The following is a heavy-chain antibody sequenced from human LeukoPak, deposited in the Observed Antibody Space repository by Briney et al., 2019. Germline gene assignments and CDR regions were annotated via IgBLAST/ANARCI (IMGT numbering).Heavy chain of an antibody. CDR1: GFTFSNYD. J-gene: IGHJ4*02. CDR3: ARADLRGYSLDY. D-gene: IGHD5-18*01. V-gene: IGHV3-13*01. CDR2: IASAGDT. Sequence: GGSLRLSCSASGFTFSNYDMHWVRQVTGRGLEWVSTIASAGDTYCPGSVKGRFTISRENAKNSLYLQMNSLRAGDTAVYYCARADLRGYSLDYWGQGTLVTVSS.